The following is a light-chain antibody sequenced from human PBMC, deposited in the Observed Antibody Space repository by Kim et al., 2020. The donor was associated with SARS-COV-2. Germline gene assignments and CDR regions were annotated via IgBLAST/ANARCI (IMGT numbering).Light chain of an antibody. Sequence: SSELTQDPAVSVALGQTVRITCQGDSLRSYYASWYQQKPGQAPVLVIYGKNNRPSGIPDRFSGSSSGNTASLTITGAQAEDEADYYCNSRESSGNPHWVFGGGTKVTVL. CDR2: GKN. CDR3: NSRESSGNPHWV. V-gene: IGLV3-19*01. J-gene: IGLJ3*02. CDR1: SLRSYY.